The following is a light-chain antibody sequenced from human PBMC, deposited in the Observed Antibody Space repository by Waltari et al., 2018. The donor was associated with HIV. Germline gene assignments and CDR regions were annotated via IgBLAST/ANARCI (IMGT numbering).Light chain of an antibody. CDR3: QQYYSTPRT. Sequence: DIVMTQSPDSLNVSLGARATFNCRSIQRLLYRSNNKNYLAWYQQKPGQPPKLLFYWASTRESGVSNRFSGSESGTNFTLTISDLQADDVALYYCQQYYSTPRTFGQGTRLEI. V-gene: IGKV4-1*01. CDR1: QRLLYRSNNKNY. J-gene: IGKJ2*01. CDR2: WAS.